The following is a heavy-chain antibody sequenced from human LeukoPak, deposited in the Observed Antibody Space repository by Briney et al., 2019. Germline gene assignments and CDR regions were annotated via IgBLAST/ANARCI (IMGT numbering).Heavy chain of an antibody. J-gene: IGHJ4*02. D-gene: IGHD3-22*01. CDR3: ARAPDAEYDSSGYLDY. V-gene: IGHV4-59*01. CDR1: GGSISSYY. CDR2: IYYSGST. Sequence: PSETLSLTCTVSGGSISSYYWSWLRQPPGKGLEWIGYIYYSGSTNYNPSLKSRVTISVDTSKNQFSLKLSSVTAADTAVYYCARAPDAEYDSSGYLDYWGQGTLVTVSS.